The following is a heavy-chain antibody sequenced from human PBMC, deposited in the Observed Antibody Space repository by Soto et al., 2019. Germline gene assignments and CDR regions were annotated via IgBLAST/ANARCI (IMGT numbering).Heavy chain of an antibody. J-gene: IGHJ4*02. V-gene: IGHV4-31*03. Sequence: SETLSLTCTVSGGSISSGGYYWSWIRQHPGKGLEWIGYIYYSGSTYYNPSLKSRVTISVDTSKNQFSLKLSSVTAADTAVYYCARSRDYGYVWGSYLFDYWGQGTLVTVSS. CDR3: ARSRDYGYVWGSYLFDY. CDR2: IYYSGST. CDR1: GGSISSGGYY. D-gene: IGHD3-16*01.